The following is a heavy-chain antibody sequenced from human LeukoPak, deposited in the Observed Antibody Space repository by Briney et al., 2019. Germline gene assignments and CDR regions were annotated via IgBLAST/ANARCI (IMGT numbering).Heavy chain of an antibody. V-gene: IGHV1-46*01. CDR1: GGTFISYA. CDR3: ARDKFYYGSGSYSGYYMDV. Sequence: ASVKVSCKASGGTFISYAISWVRQAPGQGLEWMGIINPSVGTTTYAQKFQGRVSMTRDMSTNTVYMELSSLRSEDTAVYYCARDKFYYGSGSYSGYYMDVWGKGTTVAVSS. J-gene: IGHJ6*03. CDR2: INPSVGTT. D-gene: IGHD3-10*01.